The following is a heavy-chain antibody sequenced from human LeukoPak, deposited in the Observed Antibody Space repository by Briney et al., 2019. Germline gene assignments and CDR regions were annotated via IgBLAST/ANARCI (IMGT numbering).Heavy chain of an antibody. Sequence: GASVKVSCKASGYTFTSYYMHWVRQAPGQALDWMGIINPSVGSTSYAQKFQGRVTMTRDTSTGTVYMQLSSLRSDDTAIYYCAKDSAAYDDYDNWGQGTLVTVSS. V-gene: IGHV1-46*01. D-gene: IGHD4-17*01. J-gene: IGHJ4*02. CDR3: AKDSAAYDDYDN. CDR2: INPSVGST. CDR1: GYTFTSYY.